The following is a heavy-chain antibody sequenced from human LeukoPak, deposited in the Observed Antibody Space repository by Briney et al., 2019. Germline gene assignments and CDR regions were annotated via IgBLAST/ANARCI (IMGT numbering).Heavy chain of an antibody. J-gene: IGHJ4*02. CDR1: VCPLTQLV. CDR3: ATGSYGLDY. Sequence: ASVKVSCKASVCPLTQLVVLCIRHAPGKGLEWMGGFDPEDGETIYAQKFQGRVTMTEDTSTDTAYMELSSLRSEDTAVYYCATGSYGLDYWGQGTLVTVSS. CDR2: FDPEDGET. D-gene: IGHD5-18*01. V-gene: IGHV1-24*01.